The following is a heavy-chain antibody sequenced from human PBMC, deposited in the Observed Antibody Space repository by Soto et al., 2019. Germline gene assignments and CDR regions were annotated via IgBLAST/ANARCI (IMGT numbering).Heavy chain of an antibody. D-gene: IGHD3-3*01. CDR1: GFTFSSYA. CDR2: ISYDGSNK. J-gene: IGHJ4*02. V-gene: IGHV3-30-3*01. Sequence: QVQLVESGGGVVQPGRSLRLSCAASGFTFSSYAMHWVRQAPGKGLEWVAVISYDGSNKYYADSVKGRFTSSRDNSKNTLELQMNSLRAEDTAGYDWARDKRDIRFLEWSYYFDFWGQGTLVTVSS. CDR3: ARDKRDIRFLEWSYYFDF.